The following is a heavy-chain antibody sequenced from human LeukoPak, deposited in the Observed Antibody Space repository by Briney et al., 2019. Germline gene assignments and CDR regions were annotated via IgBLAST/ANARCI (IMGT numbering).Heavy chain of an antibody. J-gene: IGHJ4*02. CDR3: ASYSYGFGNFNY. CDR2: IYYSGST. CDR1: GGSISSYY. D-gene: IGHD5-18*01. V-gene: IGHV4-59*01. Sequence: SSETLSLTCTVSGGSISSYYWSWIRQPPGKGLEWIGYIYYSGSTNYNPSLKSRVTISVDASKNQFSLKLSSVTAADTAVYYCASYSYGFGNFNYGGGETLVTVPS.